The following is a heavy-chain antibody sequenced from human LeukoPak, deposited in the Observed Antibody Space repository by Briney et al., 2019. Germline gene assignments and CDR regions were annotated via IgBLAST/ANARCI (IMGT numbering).Heavy chain of an antibody. Sequence: SETLSLTCTVSGGSVSSGSYYWSWIRQPPGKGLEWIGNIYYSGSTYYNPSLKSRVTISVDTSKNQFSLKLSSVTAADTAVYYCARRVAGRVFDYWGRGTLVTVSS. CDR1: GGSVSSGSYY. D-gene: IGHD6-19*01. V-gene: IGHV4-39*01. CDR2: IYYSGST. J-gene: IGHJ4*02. CDR3: ARRVAGRVFDY.